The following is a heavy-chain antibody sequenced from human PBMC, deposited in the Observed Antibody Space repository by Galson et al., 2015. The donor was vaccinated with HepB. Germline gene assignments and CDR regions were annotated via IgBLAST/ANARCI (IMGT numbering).Heavy chain of an antibody. D-gene: IGHD3-10*01. J-gene: IGHJ4*02. V-gene: IGHV2-70*01. Sequence: PALVKPTQTLTLTCTFSGFSLSTSGMCVSWIRQPPGKALEWLALIDWDDDKYYSTSLKTRLTISKDTSKNQVVLTMTNMDPVDTATYYCARSYYYGSGTQPGRAFDYWGQGTLVTVSS. CDR2: IDWDDDK. CDR3: ARSYYYGSGTQPGRAFDY. CDR1: GFSLSTSGMC.